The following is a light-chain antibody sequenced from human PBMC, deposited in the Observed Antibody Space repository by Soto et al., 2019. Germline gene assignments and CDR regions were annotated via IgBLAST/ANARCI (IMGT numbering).Light chain of an antibody. V-gene: IGLV2-8*01. J-gene: IGLJ3*02. CDR2: EVN. CDR1: TSDVGTFNF. CDR3: SSYAGSSTWV. Sequence: QSALTQPPSASGSPGQSVTISCTETTSDVGTFNFVSWYQQHPGKGPKLMIYEVNKRPSGVPERFSGSKSGNTASLTVSGLQPEDEADYFCSSYAGSSTWVFGGGTKVTVL.